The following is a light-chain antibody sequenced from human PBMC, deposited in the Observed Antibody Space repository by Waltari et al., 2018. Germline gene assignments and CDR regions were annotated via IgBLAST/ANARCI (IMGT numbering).Light chain of an antibody. CDR1: ESLLHSNGYNH. Sequence: DTVMTQSPHSLPVTPGESASISCRSSESLLHSNGYNHLDWYVQKPGQSPQFLMYMASTRAPGVPDRFSGSGSGTDFTLEITRVESEDIGIYYCMQGLQIPITFGQGTRLEIK. V-gene: IGKV2-28*01. J-gene: IGKJ5*01. CDR2: MAS. CDR3: MQGLQIPIT.